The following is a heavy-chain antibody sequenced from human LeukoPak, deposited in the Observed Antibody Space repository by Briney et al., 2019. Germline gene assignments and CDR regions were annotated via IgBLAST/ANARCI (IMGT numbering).Heavy chain of an antibody. CDR3: AKDGRIVATSYFDY. V-gene: IGHV3-30*18. Sequence: PGRSLRLSCAASGFTFSSYGMHWVRQAPGKGLEWVAVISYDGGNKYYADSVKGRFTISRDNSKNTLYLQMNSLRAEDTAVYYCAKDGRIVATSYFDYWGQGTLVTVSS. J-gene: IGHJ4*02. CDR2: ISYDGGNK. CDR1: GFTFSSYG. D-gene: IGHD5-12*01.